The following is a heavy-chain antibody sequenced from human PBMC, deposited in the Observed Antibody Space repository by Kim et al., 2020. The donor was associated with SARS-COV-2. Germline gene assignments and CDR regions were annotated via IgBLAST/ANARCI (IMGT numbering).Heavy chain of an antibody. D-gene: IGHD3-22*01. Sequence: PSLKSRVTISVDTSKNQFSLKLSSVTAADTAVYYCARGAVGYYDSSGYDYWGQGTLVTVSS. J-gene: IGHJ4*02. CDR3: ARGAVGYYDSSGYDY. V-gene: IGHV4-34*01.